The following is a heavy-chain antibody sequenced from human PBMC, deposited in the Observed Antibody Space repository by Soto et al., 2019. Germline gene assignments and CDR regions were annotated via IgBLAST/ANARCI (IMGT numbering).Heavy chain of an antibody. J-gene: IGHJ4*02. CDR2: ISSSSSTI. Sequence: PGESLRLSCASSGFTFSTYSMDCVRQAPGKGLEWVSYISSSSSTIFYTDSAKGRFTVSRDNAKNSLYLQMNSLRAEDTAGYYCARPTYYYESSGPPAYWGQGT. CDR3: ARPTYYYESSGPPAY. D-gene: IGHD3-22*01. V-gene: IGHV3-48*01. CDR1: GFTFSTYS.